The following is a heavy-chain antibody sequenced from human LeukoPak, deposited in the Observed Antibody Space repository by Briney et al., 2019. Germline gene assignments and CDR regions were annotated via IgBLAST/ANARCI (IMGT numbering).Heavy chain of an antibody. J-gene: IGHJ4*02. V-gene: IGHV3-48*03. CDR2: ISSSGSTI. D-gene: IGHD5-18*01. CDR1: GFTFSSYE. Sequence: PGGSLRLSCAASGFTFSSYEMNWVRQAPGKGLEWVSYISSSGSTIYYADSVKGRFTISRDNAKNSLYLQMNSLRVEDTAVYYCARHLSGITGYTYGRGIDYWGQGTLVTVSS. CDR3: ARHLSGITGYTYGRGIDY.